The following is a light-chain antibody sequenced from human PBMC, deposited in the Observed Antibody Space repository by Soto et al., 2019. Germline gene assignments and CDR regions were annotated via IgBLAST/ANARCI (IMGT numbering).Light chain of an antibody. CDR3: SSYTSRSARV. Sequence: QSALTQPASVSGSPGQSITISCTGTSSDVGGYNFVSWYQQHPGKAPKLMIYDVSSRPSGVSNRFSGSKSGNTASLTISGLQADDEADYYCSSYTSRSARVFGTGTKLTVL. CDR2: DVS. V-gene: IGLV2-14*03. J-gene: IGLJ1*01. CDR1: SSDVGGYNF.